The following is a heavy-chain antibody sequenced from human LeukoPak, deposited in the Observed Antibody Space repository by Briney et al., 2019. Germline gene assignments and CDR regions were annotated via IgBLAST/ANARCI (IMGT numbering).Heavy chain of an antibody. V-gene: IGHV3-23*01. CDR3: ARIPYSSSWRSDY. J-gene: IGHJ4*02. CDR1: GFTFSSYA. Sequence: GESLKISCAASGFTFSSYAMSWVRQAPGKGLEWVSAISGSGGSTYYADSVKGRFTISRDNSKNTLYLQMNSLRAEDTAVYYCARIPYSSSWRSDYWGQGTLVTVSS. CDR2: ISGSGGST. D-gene: IGHD6-13*01.